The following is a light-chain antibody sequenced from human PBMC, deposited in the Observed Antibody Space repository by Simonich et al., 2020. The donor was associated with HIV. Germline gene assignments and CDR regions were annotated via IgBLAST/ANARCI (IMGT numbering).Light chain of an antibody. CDR1: QDIKNY. CDR2: DAS. V-gene: IGKV1-33*01. CDR3: QQYDELPYT. Sequence: DILMTQSPSYLSASVGDRVTITCHPSQDIKNYLNWYQQKPGKAPKLLIYDASNLETGVPSRFSGSGSGSDFTFTISSLQPADIATYYCQQYDELPYTFGQGTKLEIK. J-gene: IGKJ2*01.